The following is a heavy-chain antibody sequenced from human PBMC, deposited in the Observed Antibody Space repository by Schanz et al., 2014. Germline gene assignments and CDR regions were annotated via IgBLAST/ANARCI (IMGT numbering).Heavy chain of an antibody. J-gene: IGHJ6*02. CDR3: VSSGSYSADGGMDV. D-gene: IGHD3-10*01. CDR2: IRSSSTPI. CDR1: GFTFSDYS. V-gene: IGHV3-48*01. Sequence: EVQLVESGGGWVQPGGSLRLSCAASGFTFSDYSMNWVRQAPGKGPEWVSYIRSSSTPIYYADSVKGRFTISRDNAKNSLYLQMNSLRAEDTAVYRCVSSGSYSADGGMDVWGQGTTVTVSS.